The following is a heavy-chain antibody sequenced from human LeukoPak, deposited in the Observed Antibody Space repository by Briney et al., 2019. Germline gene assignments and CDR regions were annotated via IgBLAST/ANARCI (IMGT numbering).Heavy chain of an antibody. CDR2: MSYDGSNK. CDR1: GFTFSSYA. J-gene: IGHJ5*01. CDR3: ARASIQFLYSSGWFDY. D-gene: IGHD6-19*01. V-gene: IGHV3-30-3*01. Sequence: GRSLRLSCAASGFTFSSYAMHWVRQAPGKGLEWVAVMSYDGSNKYYADSVKGRFTISRDNSKNTLYLQMNSLRAEDTAVYYCARASIQFLYSSGWFDYWGQGTLVTVSS.